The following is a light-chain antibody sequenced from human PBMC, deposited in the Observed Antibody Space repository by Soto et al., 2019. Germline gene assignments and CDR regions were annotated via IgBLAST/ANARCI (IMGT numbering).Light chain of an antibody. CDR3: QRLNNYPLT. V-gene: IGKV1-9*01. CDR2: SAS. CDR1: QDISSY. Sequence: IQLTQSPSSLSASVGDRVTITCRASQDISSYLAWYQQKPGKAPKLLIYSASILQSGVPSRFIGSGSGTDFTLTINSLQPEDFAIHYPQRLNNYPLTFGGGTKV. J-gene: IGKJ4*01.